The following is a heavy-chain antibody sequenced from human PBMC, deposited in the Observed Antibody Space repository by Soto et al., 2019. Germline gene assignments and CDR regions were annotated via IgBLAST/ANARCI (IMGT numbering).Heavy chain of an antibody. Sequence: SETLSLTCTVSGGSISSYYWSWIRQPPGKGLEWIGYIHYSGSTNYNPSLKSRVTISVDTSKNQFSLKLSSVTAADTAVYYCARYSYGTRYWFDPWGQGTLVTVSS. CDR3: ARYSYGTRYWFDP. V-gene: IGHV4-59*01. CDR2: IHYSGST. CDR1: GGSISSYY. D-gene: IGHD5-18*01. J-gene: IGHJ5*02.